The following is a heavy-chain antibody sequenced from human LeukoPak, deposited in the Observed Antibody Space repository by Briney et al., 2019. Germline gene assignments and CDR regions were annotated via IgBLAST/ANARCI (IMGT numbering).Heavy chain of an antibody. CDR2: INPSGGST. Sequence: ASVKVSCKASGYTFTSYYMHWVRQAPGQGLEWMGIINPSGGSTSYAQKFQGRVTMTRDTSTSTVYMELSSLRSEDTAVYYCARDYLSVVGATPAFDYWGQGTLVTVSS. J-gene: IGHJ4*02. D-gene: IGHD1-26*01. CDR3: ARDYLSVVGATPAFDY. V-gene: IGHV1-46*01. CDR1: GYTFTSYY.